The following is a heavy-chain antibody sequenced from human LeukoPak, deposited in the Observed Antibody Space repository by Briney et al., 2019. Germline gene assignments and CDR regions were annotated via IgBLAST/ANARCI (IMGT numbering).Heavy chain of an antibody. CDR2: MNPNSDNT. V-gene: IGHV1-8*01. J-gene: IGHJ1*01. CDR1: GDTFTSYD. CDR3: ARDGHYDILTGYFQD. Sequence: ASVKVSCKASGDTFTSYDINWVRQATGQGLEWMGWMNPNSDNTGYEQKFQGRVTMTRNSSVNTAYMELSSLRSEDTAIYYCARDGHYDILTGYFQDWGQGTLVTVSS. D-gene: IGHD3-9*01.